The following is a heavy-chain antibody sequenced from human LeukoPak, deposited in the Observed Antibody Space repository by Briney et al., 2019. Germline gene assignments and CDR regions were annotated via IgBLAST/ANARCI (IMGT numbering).Heavy chain of an antibody. Sequence: GGSLRLSCAASGFTFSSYAMSWVRQAPGKGLEWVSAISGGGGSTYYADSVKGRFTISRDNSKNTLYLQMNSLRAEDTAVYYCAKDRTAAVFQHWGQGTLVTVSS. CDR2: ISGGGGST. D-gene: IGHD6-13*01. V-gene: IGHV3-23*01. CDR3: AKDRTAAVFQH. CDR1: GFTFSSYA. J-gene: IGHJ1*01.